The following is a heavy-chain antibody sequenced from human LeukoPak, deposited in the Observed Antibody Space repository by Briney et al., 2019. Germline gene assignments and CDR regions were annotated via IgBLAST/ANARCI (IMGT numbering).Heavy chain of an antibody. CDR2: ISGSGGST. D-gene: IGHD1-26*01. J-gene: IGHJ6*02. Sequence: GGSLRLSCAASGFTISSYAMSWVRQAPGKGLEWVSAISGSGGSTYYADSVKGRFTISRDNSKNTLYLQMNSLRAEDTAVYYCASNIVGATHYYYGMDVWGQGTTVTVSS. V-gene: IGHV3-23*01. CDR3: ASNIVGATHYYYGMDV. CDR1: GFTISSYA.